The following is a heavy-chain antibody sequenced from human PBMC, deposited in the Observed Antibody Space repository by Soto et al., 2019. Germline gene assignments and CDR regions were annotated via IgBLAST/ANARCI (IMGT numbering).Heavy chain of an antibody. V-gene: IGHV4-59*01. D-gene: IGHD3-22*01. CDR2: IYYSGST. CDR1: GGSISSCY. J-gene: IGHJ4*02. CDR3: AGSPGDYYDSSGYPFDY. Sequence: PSETLSLTCTVSGGSISSCYWSWIRQPPGKGLEWIGYIYYSGSTNYNPSLKSRVTISVDTSKNQFSLKLSSVTAADTAVYYCAGSPGDYYDSSGYPFDYWGQGTLVTVSS.